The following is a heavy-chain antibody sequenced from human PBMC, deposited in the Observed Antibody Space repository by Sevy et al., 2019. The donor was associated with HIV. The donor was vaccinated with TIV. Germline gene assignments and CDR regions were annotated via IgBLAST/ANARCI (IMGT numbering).Heavy chain of an antibody. V-gene: IGHV1-24*01. J-gene: IGHJ4*02. CDR3: ATDSVLLKGRYYDSSGYYLHY. CDR1: GYIVTELS. Sequence: ASVKVSCKVSGYIVTELSMHWVRQAPGKGLEWMGGSDPEDGETIYAQKFQGRVTMTADTSTDTAYMDLSSLRSEDTAGYYCATDSVLLKGRYYDSSGYYLHYWGQGTLVTVSS. CDR2: SDPEDGET. D-gene: IGHD3-22*01.